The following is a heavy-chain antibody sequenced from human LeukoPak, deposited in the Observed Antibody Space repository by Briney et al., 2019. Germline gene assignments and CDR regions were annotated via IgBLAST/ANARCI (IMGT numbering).Heavy chain of an antibody. J-gene: IGHJ4*02. Sequence: PGGSLRLSCAASGFTFSSYAMSWVRQAPGKGLEWVAVISYDGSNKYYADSVKGRFTISRDNSKNTLYLQMNSLRAEDTAVYYCARARGSYYERDIFDYWGQGTLVTVSS. CDR3: ARARGSYYERDIFDY. V-gene: IGHV3-30-3*01. CDR2: ISYDGSNK. CDR1: GFTFSSYA. D-gene: IGHD1-26*01.